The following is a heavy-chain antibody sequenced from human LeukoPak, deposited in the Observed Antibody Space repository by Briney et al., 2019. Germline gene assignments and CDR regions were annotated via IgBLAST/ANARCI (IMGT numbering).Heavy chain of an antibody. D-gene: IGHD3/OR15-3a*01. CDR2: IGRLENHI. CDR1: EITLSSYT. Sequence: GGSLRLSCAGSEITLSSYTMNWVRQAPGKGLEWVSSIGRLENHIYFADSLKGQFTISRDNAKNVLYLQMSSLRAEDTAVYYCARDRAVRWTGSLNLWGQGTMVTVSS. J-gene: IGHJ3*01. V-gene: IGHV3-21*06. CDR3: ARDRAVRWTGSLNL.